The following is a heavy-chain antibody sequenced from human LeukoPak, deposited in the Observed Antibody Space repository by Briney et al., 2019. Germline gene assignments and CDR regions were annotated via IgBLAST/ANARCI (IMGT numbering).Heavy chain of an antibody. CDR1: GYTFTGYY. CDR3: ARPSIPHYYGSGSNLFDY. CDR2: INPNSGGT. Sequence: ASVKVSCKASGYTFTGYYMHWVRQAPGQGLEWMGRINPNSGGTNYAQKFQGRVTMTTDTSISTAYMELSRLRSDDTAVYYCARPSIPHYYGSGSNLFDYWGQGTLVTVSS. D-gene: IGHD3-10*01. V-gene: IGHV1-2*06. J-gene: IGHJ4*02.